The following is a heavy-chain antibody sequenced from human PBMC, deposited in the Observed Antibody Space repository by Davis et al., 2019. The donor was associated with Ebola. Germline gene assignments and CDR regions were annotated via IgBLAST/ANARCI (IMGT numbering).Heavy chain of an antibody. V-gene: IGHV5-51*01. CDR3: ARFHSNYYYYYGMDV. D-gene: IGHD4-11*01. CDR1: GYSFTSYW. CDR2: IYPGDSDT. Sequence: PGGSLRLSCKGSGYSFTSYWIGWVRQMPGKGLEWMGIIYPGDSDTRYSPSFQGQVTISADKSISTAYLQWSSLKASDTAMYYCARFHSNYYYYYGMDVWGQGTTVTVSS. J-gene: IGHJ6*02.